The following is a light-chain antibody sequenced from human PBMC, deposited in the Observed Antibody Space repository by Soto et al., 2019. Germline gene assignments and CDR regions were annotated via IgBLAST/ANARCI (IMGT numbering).Light chain of an antibody. CDR2: DXS. J-gene: IGKJ4*01. V-gene: IGKV3-20*01. Sequence: VVLTQSPGTLSLSPGGKATLXCRASQSGSYCLPWDQQNPGQAPRLLIYDXSSRATGVPDRCSGSGSGTDFTLNISRMEPEDFAVYYCQHCQPYGDSPPLTFGGGTKVDIK. CDR3: QHCQPYGDSPPLT. CDR1: QSGSYC.